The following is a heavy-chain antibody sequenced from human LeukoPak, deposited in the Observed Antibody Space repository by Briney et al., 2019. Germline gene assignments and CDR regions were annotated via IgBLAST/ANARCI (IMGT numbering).Heavy chain of an antibody. CDR1: GGTFSSYA. CDR2: IIPIFGTA. V-gene: IGHV1-69*13. J-gene: IGHJ4*02. Sequence: SVKVSCKASGGTFSSYAISWVRQAPGQGHEWMGGIIPIFGTANYAQKFQGRVTITADESTSTAYMELSSLRSEDTAVYYCARTPVGFNTVTPTDVRYWGQGTLVTVSS. CDR3: ARTPVGFNTVTPTDVRY. D-gene: IGHD4-17*01.